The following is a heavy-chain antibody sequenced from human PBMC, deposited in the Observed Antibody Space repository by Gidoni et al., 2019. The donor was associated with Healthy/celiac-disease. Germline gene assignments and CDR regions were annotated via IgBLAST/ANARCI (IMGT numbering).Heavy chain of an antibody. Sequence: QVQLVQSGAEVKKPGASVKVSCQASGYTFTNYAMYWVRQAPGHRLEWMGWINIGNGNTIYSQKFQDRVTVTRDTSATTAYMELISLRSEDTAVYYCARGWQTSGFDYWGQGTLITVSS. CDR1: GYTFTNYA. V-gene: IGHV1-3*04. CDR3: ARGWQTSGFDY. J-gene: IGHJ4*02. CDR2: INIGNGNT. D-gene: IGHD3-10*01.